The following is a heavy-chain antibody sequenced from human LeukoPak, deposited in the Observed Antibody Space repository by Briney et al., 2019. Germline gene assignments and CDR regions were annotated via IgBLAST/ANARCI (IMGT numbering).Heavy chain of an antibody. D-gene: IGHD6-13*01. J-gene: IGHJ5*02. CDR3: ARGDGVASASGGVDP. CDR1: GGSINNYY. CDR2: IYHSGSA. Sequence: SETLSLTCTVSGGSINNYYWSWIRQPAGKGLEWIGRIYHSGSADVTPSLKSRATISADRCKNQFSLKLSSVTAADTAVYYCARGDGVASASGGVDPWGQGTLVTVTS. V-gene: IGHV4-4*07.